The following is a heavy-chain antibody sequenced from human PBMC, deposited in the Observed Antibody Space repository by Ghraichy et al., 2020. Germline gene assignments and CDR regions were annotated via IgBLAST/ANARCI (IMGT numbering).Heavy chain of an antibody. CDR1: GFTFSSYA. J-gene: IGHJ4*02. CDR3: AKDQSEFDY. Sequence: LSLTCAASGFTFSSYAMSWVRQAPGKGLEWVSAISGSGGSTYYADSVKGRFTISRDNSKNTLYLQMNSLRAEDTAVYYCAKDQSEFDYWGQGTLVTVSS. CDR2: ISGSGGST. V-gene: IGHV3-23*01.